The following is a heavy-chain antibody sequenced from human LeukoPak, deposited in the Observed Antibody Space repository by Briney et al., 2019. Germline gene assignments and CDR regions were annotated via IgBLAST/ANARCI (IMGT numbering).Heavy chain of an antibody. J-gene: IGHJ4*02. CDR1: GFTFSTYD. D-gene: IGHD1-26*01. Sequence: PSGTLCLSCAASGFTFSTYDLHWVRQPPGKGLEWVSIIWSDGTTKYNPDPVKGRFTISRDNSKNTLYLQMNSLTVEDTAMYYCARRGPGTHYVDFWGQGTLVTVSS. V-gene: IGHV3-33*01. CDR3: ARRGPGTHYVDF. CDR2: IWSDGTTK.